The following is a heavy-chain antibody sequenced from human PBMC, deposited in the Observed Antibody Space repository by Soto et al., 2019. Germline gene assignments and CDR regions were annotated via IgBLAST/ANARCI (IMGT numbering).Heavy chain of an antibody. CDR2: IYYSGST. Sequence: PSETLSLTCTVSGGSISSISYYWGWIRQPPGKGLEWIGSIYYSGSTYYNPSLKSRVTISVDTSKNQFSLKLSSVTAADTAVYYCAIISDLIAAPDYWGQGTLVTVSS. J-gene: IGHJ4*02. CDR1: GGSISSISYY. V-gene: IGHV4-39*01. CDR3: AIISDLIAAPDY. D-gene: IGHD6-6*01.